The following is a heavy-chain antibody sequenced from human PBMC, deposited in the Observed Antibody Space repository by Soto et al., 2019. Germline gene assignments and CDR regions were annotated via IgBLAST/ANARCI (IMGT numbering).Heavy chain of an antibody. CDR3: ARDRDYGDFLFDY. CDR2: IWYDGSNK. J-gene: IGHJ4*02. D-gene: IGHD4-17*01. CDR1: GFTFSSYG. V-gene: IGHV3-33*01. Sequence: GGSLRLSCAASGFTFSSYGMHWVRQAPGKGLEWVAVIWYDGSNKYYADSVKGRFTISRDNSKNTLYLQMNSLRAEDTAVYYCARDRDYGDFLFDYWGQGTLVTVSS.